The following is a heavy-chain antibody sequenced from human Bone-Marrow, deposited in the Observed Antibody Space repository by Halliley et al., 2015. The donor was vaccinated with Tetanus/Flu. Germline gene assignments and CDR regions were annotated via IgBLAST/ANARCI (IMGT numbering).Heavy chain of an antibody. J-gene: IGHJ4*03. CDR3: AKIAFPATPGLRAA. V-gene: IGHV3-74*01. CDR2: INSVGDST. CDR1: GSMFSTYW. D-gene: IGHD2-21*01. Sequence: SLRLSCTASGSMFSTYWMQWVRQSPGKGLVWVSRINSVGDSTTYADFVRGRFTISRDNAKNTLYLQMNSLAVEDTAKYYCAKIAFPATPGLRAAGGQGPPAPV.